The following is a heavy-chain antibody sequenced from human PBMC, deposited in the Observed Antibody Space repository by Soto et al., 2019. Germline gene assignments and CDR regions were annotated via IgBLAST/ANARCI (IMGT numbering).Heavy chain of an antibody. Sequence: ASVKVSCKASGYTFTSYGINWVRQDTGQGLEWMGWMNPNSGNTGYAQKFQGRVTMTRNTSISTAYMELSSLRSEDTAVYYCARYCSGGSCYPGGDAFDIWGQGTMVTVSS. CDR2: MNPNSGNT. J-gene: IGHJ3*02. CDR1: GYTFTSYG. V-gene: IGHV1-8*01. CDR3: ARYCSGGSCYPGGDAFDI. D-gene: IGHD2-15*01.